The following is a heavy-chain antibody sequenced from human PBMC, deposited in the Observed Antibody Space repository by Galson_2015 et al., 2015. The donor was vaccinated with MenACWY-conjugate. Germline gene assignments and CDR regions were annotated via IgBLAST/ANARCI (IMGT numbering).Heavy chain of an antibody. V-gene: IGHV3-30*02. CDR3: AKDYNYYGSGSYSTGAFDY. J-gene: IGHJ4*02. CDR2: IRYDGSNK. CDR1: GFTFSSYG. D-gene: IGHD3-10*01. Sequence: SLRLSCAASGFTFSSYGMHWVRQAPGKGLEWVAFIRYDGSNKYYADSVKGRFTISRDNSKNTLYLQMNSLRAEDTAVYYCAKDYNYYGSGSYSTGAFDYWGQGTLVTVSS.